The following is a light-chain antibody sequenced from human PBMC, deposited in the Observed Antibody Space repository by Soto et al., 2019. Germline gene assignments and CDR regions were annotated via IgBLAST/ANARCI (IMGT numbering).Light chain of an antibody. CDR2: IAS. CDR3: QQYGTSPWT. Sequence: EIVLTQSPGTLSLSPGERATLSCRASQSVGSNYLAWYQQKPGQAPRLLIYIASGRAAGIPDRFSGSGSGTDLTLAISRVEPEDFAVYYSQQYGTSPWTVGQRTKVEIK. CDR1: QSVGSNY. J-gene: IGKJ1*01. V-gene: IGKV3-20*01.